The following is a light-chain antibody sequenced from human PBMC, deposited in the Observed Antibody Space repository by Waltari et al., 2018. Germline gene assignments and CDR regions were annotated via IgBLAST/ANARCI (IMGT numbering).Light chain of an antibody. CDR3: QHYVSLPAT. CDR1: QGIGRY. V-gene: IGKV3-20*01. CDR2: HAT. J-gene: IGKJ1*01. Sequence: SCRSRQGIGRYLAWYQQKPGQAPRLLIDHATSRSTGIPDRFSGSGSGTGFSLTINRLEPEDFSVYYCQHYVSLPATFGQGTKLEIK.